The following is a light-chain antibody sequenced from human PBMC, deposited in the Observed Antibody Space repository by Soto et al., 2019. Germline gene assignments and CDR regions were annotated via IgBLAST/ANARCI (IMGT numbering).Light chain of an antibody. Sequence: DIQMTQSPSSLSASVGDRVIITCRASQSIRIFLNWYQQKAGKAPNLLMYAVSSLQSGVPSRFSGSGSGTNFTLTISSLQPEDFATYYCQQSYSSPRTFGQGTKVEIK. CDR3: QQSYSSPRT. CDR2: AVS. V-gene: IGKV1-39*01. CDR1: QSIRIF. J-gene: IGKJ1*01.